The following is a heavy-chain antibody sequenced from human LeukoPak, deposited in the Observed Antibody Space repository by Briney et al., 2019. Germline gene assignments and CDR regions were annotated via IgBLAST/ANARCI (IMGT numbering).Heavy chain of an antibody. CDR3: ARSSGYSFDD. CDR1: GGSISSYY. J-gene: IGHJ4*02. CDR2: ISYSGST. D-gene: IGHD3-22*01. Sequence: PSETLSLTCTVSGGSISSYYWSWIRQPPGKGLEWIGYISYSGSTYYNPSLKSRVTMSVDTSKNQFSLKLSSVTAAGTAVYYCARSSGYSFDDWGQGTLVTVSS. V-gene: IGHV4-59*12.